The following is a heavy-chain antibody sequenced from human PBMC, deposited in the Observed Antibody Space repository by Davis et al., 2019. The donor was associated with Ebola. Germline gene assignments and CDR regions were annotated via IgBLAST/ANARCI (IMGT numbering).Heavy chain of an antibody. CDR3: ASTMTTVTTGWFDP. CDR2: IYHSGST. D-gene: IGHD4-11*01. CDR1: GGSISSGGYS. J-gene: IGHJ5*02. Sequence: SETLSLTCTVSGGSISSGGYSWSWIRQPPGKGLEWIGYIYHSGSTNYNPSLKSRVTISVDRSKNQFSLKLSSVTAADTAVYYCASTMTTVTTGWFDPWGQGTLVTVSS. V-gene: IGHV4-30-2*01.